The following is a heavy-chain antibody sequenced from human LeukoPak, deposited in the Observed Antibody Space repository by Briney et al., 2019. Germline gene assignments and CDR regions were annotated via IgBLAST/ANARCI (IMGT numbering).Heavy chain of an antibody. J-gene: IGHJ5*02. V-gene: IGHV3-53*01. CDR1: GFTVSSNY. Sequence: PGGSLRLSCAASGFTVSSNYMSWVRQAPGKGLEWVSVIYSGGSTYYADSVKGRFTISRGNAKTSLYLQMNSLRAEDTAVYYCARDGRGASTQYNWFDPWGQGTLVTVSS. CDR3: ARDGRGASTQYNWFDP. D-gene: IGHD4-17*01. CDR2: IYSGGST.